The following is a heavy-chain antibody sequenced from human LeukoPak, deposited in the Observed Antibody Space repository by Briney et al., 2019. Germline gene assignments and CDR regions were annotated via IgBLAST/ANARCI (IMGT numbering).Heavy chain of an antibody. V-gene: IGHV3-9*01. Sequence: GGSLRLSCAASGFTFDDYAMHWVRQAPGKGLEWVSGISWNSGSIGYVDSVKGRFTISRDNAKNSLYLQMNSLRAEDTALYYCAKGNSGWFYYMDVWGKGTTVTISS. J-gene: IGHJ6*03. CDR3: AKGNSGWFYYMDV. CDR2: ISWNSGSI. D-gene: IGHD6-19*01. CDR1: GFTFDDYA.